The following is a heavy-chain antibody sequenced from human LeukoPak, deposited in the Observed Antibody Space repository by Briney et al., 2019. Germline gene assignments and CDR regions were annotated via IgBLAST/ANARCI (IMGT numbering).Heavy chain of an antibody. CDR3: ARAMVRGVRLFDY. CDR1: GGSISSGGYY. V-gene: IGHV4-31*03. J-gene: IGHJ4*02. Sequence: PSETLSLTCTVSGGSISSGGYYWSWIRQPPGKDLEWIGYIYYSGSTYYNPSLKSRVTISVDTSKNQFSLKLSSVTAADTAVYYCARAMVRGVRLFDYWGQGTLVTVSS. D-gene: IGHD3-10*01. CDR2: IYYSGST.